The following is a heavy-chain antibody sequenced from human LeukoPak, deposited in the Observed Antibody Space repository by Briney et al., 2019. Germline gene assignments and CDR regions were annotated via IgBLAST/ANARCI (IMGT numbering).Heavy chain of an antibody. D-gene: IGHD3-22*01. J-gene: IGHJ6*02. Sequence: GGSLRLSCAASGFTFSSYSINWVRQAPGKGLEWVSSISSSSSYIYYADSVKGRFTISRDNAKNSLYLQMNSLRAEDTAVYYCASRSGYYYYYYGMDVWGQGTTVTVSS. CDR1: GFTFSSYS. CDR3: ASRSGYYYYYYGMDV. CDR2: ISSSSSYI. V-gene: IGHV3-21*01.